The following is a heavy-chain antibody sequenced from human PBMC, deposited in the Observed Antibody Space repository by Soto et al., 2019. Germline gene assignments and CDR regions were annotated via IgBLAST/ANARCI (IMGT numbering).Heavy chain of an antibody. D-gene: IGHD6-19*01. Sequence: PGGSLRLSCAASGFTFDDYAMHWVRQAPGKGLEWVSGISWNSGSIGYADSVKGRFTISRDNAKNSLYLQMNSLRAEDTALYYCAKDQPGIAVADDWLYFQHWGQGTLVTVSS. V-gene: IGHV3-9*01. CDR1: GFTFDDYA. CDR3: AKDQPGIAVADDWLYFQH. J-gene: IGHJ1*01. CDR2: ISWNSGSI.